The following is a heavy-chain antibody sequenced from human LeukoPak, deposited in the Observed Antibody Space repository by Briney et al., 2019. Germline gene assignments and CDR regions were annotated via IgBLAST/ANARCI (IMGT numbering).Heavy chain of an antibody. V-gene: IGHV3-7*01. Sequence: GGSLRLSCAASGLNFSSRWMNWVRQAPGQGLEWVASIKEDGSEKHYVDSVKGRFTISRDNGRNSLYLQMNSLRAEDTAVYYCARDSGWWRFDFWGQGTLVTVSS. CDR3: ARDSGWWRFDF. D-gene: IGHD6-13*01. CDR2: IKEDGSEK. J-gene: IGHJ4*02. CDR1: GLNFSSRW.